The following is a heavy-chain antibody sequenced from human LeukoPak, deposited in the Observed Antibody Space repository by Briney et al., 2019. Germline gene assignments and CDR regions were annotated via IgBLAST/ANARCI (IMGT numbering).Heavy chain of an antibody. CDR2: INWNGGST. J-gene: IGHJ3*02. V-gene: IGHV3-20*04. D-gene: IGHD3-22*01. CDR1: GFTFDDYG. Sequence: PGGSLRLSXAASGFTFDDYGMSWVRQAPGKGLEWVSGINWNGGSTGYADSVKGRFTISRDNAKNSLYLQVNSLRAEDTALYYCARDFDDSSGYYYRRAFDIWGQGTMVTVSS. CDR3: ARDFDDSSGYYYRRAFDI.